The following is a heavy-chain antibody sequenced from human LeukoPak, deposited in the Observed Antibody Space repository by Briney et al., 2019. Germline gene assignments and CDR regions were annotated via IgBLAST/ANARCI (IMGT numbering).Heavy chain of an antibody. D-gene: IGHD6-13*01. CDR3: ARVTRGIAYDY. CDR2: IIPIFGTA. Sequence: SVKVSCKASGYTFTGYYMHWVRQAPGQGLEWMGGIIPIFGTANYAQKFQGRVTITADESTSTAYMELSSLRSEDTAVYYCARVTRGIAYDYWGQGTLVTVSS. J-gene: IGHJ4*02. V-gene: IGHV1-69*13. CDR1: GYTFTGYY.